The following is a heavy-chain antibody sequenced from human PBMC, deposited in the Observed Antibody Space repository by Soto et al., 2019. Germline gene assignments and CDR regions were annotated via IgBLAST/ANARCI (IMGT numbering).Heavy chain of an antibody. CDR3: AGGQYYFDY. V-gene: IGHV3-30*03. CDR2: ISYDGSNK. J-gene: IGHJ4*02. D-gene: IGHD2-15*01. Sequence: QVQLVESGGGVVQPGRSLRLSCAASGFPFSSYGMHWVRQAPGKGLEWVAPISYDGSNKHYTDSVKGRFTISRDNSKNMLYLQMSSMRADDTAVYYCAGGQYYFDYCGQGTRVSVSS. CDR1: GFPFSSYG.